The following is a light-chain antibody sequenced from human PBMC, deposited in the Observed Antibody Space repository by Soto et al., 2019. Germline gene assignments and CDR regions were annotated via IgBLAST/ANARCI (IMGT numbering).Light chain of an antibody. CDR2: GAK. V-gene: IGKV1-17*01. Sequence: DIQMTQSPSFLSASVGDRVTITCRASQAISNYLNWYQQRPGKAPNLLIFGAKTLQSGVPSRFSGSGSGTEFTLTISSLQPDDFATYYCQQYNSYSGTFGQGTKVDIK. CDR3: QQYNSYSGT. CDR1: QAISNY. J-gene: IGKJ1*01.